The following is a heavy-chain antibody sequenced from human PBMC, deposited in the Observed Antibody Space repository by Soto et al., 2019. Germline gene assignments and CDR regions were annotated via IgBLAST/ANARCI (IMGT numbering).Heavy chain of an antibody. CDR1: GYTFTSYG. D-gene: IGHD3-10*01. CDR2: IIPIFGTA. V-gene: IGHV1-69*13. CDR3: ASDYGSGSYGAY. J-gene: IGHJ4*02. Sequence: SVKVSCKASGYTFTSYGISWVRQAPGQGLEWMGGIIPIFGTANYAQKFQGRVTITADESTSTAYMELSSLRSEDTAVYYCASDYGSGSYGAYWGQGTLVTVS.